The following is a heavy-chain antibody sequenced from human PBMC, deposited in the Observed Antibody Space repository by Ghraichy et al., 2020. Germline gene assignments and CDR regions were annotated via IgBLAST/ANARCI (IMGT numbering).Heavy chain of an antibody. J-gene: IGHJ3*01. CDR1: GYTFTGYY. CDR3: AREGGTTVVTLVDAFDF. D-gene: IGHD4-23*01. Sequence: ASVKVSCKASGYTFTGYYMHWVRQAPGQGLEWMGWINPNSGGTNYAQKFQGRVTMTRDTSISTAYMELSRLRSDDTAVYYCAREGGTTVVTLVDAFDFWGQGTMVTVSS. V-gene: IGHV1-2*02. CDR2: INPNSGGT.